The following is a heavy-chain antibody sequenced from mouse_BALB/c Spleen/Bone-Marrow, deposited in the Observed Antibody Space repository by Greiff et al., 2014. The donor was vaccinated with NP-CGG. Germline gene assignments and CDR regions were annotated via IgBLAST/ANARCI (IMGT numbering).Heavy chain of an antibody. J-gene: IGHJ3*01. D-gene: IGHD1-1*01. CDR1: GYSFTSYW. CDR3: AREGEYYGSSAY. V-gene: IGHV1S127*01. CDR2: IDPSDSET. Sequence: QVQLQQSGPQLVRPGASVKISCKASGYSFTSYWMHWVKQRPGQGLEWIGMIDPSDSETRLNQKFKDKATLTVDKSSSTAYMQLSSPTSEDSAVYYCAREGEYYGSSAYGGQGTMFTVSA.